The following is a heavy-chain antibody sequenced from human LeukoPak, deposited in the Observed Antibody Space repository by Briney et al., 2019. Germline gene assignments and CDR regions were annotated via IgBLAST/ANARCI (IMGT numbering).Heavy chain of an antibody. Sequence: SETLSLTCTVSGGSISTYYWSWIRQSPGKGLEWIGEINHSGSTNYNPSLKSRVTISVDTSKNQFSLKLSSVTAADTAVYYCARGGGAAAGTGTTGDWFDPWGQGTLVTVSS. V-gene: IGHV4-34*01. D-gene: IGHD6-13*01. CDR2: INHSGST. CDR3: ARGGGAAAGTGTTGDWFDP. J-gene: IGHJ5*02. CDR1: GGSISTYY.